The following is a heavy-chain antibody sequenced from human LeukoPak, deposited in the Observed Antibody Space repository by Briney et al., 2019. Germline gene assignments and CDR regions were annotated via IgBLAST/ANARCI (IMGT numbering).Heavy chain of an antibody. CDR2: ISSTGGTT. V-gene: IGHV3-23*01. CDR3: ARADRYGTTWYGRVDY. J-gene: IGHJ4*02. CDR1: GFTFTNYA. D-gene: IGHD6-13*01. Sequence: PGGSLRLSCGASGFTFTNYAMSWVRQAPGKGLESVSDISSTGGTTAYADSVKGRFTISRDNSRNTLYLQTNSLRAEDTAVYYCARADRYGTTWYGRVDYWGQGTLVTVSS.